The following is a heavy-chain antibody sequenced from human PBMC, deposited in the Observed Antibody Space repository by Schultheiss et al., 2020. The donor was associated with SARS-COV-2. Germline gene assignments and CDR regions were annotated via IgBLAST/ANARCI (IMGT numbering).Heavy chain of an antibody. V-gene: IGHV3-74*01. Sequence: GGSLRLSCAASGFTFSSYWMHWVRQAPGKGLVWVSRINSDGSSTSYADSVKGRFTISRDNSKNTLYLQMNSLRAEDTAVYYCAKYRWELLQAFDYWGQGTLVTVSS. CDR1: GFTFSSYW. J-gene: IGHJ4*02. CDR3: AKYRWELLQAFDY. D-gene: IGHD1-26*01. CDR2: INSDGSST.